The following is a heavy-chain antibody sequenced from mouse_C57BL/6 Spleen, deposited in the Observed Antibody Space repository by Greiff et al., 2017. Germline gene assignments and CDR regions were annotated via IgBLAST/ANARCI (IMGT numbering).Heavy chain of an antibody. J-gene: IGHJ2*01. V-gene: IGHV1-64*01. CDR1: GYTFTSYW. CDR2: IHPNSGST. Sequence: QVQLQQPGAELVKPGASVKLSCKASGYTFTSYWMHWVKQRPGQGLEWIGMIHPNSGSTNYNEKFKSKATLTVDKSSSTAYMQLSSLTSEDSAVYYWSRNGERRDFDYWGQGTTLTVSS. CDR3: SRNGERRDFDY.